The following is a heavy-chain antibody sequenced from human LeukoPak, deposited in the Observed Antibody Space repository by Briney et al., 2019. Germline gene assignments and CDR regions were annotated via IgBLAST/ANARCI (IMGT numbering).Heavy chain of an antibody. CDR1: GFTFNNYV. Sequence: GGSLRLSCTASGFTFNNYVMHWVRQAPGKGLEWAAVISYDGSTKYYADSVKGRFTISRDNSKNTLYLQMNSLRVEDTAVYYCARSNSGNSFDHWGQGTLVIVSS. J-gene: IGHJ4*02. V-gene: IGHV3-30-3*01. CDR2: ISYDGSTK. D-gene: IGHD2-15*01. CDR3: ARSNSGNSFDH.